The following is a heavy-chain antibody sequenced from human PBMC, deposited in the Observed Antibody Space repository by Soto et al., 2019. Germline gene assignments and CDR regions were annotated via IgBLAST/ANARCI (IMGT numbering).Heavy chain of an antibody. V-gene: IGHV5-10-1*01. D-gene: IGHD3-22*01. CDR1: GYSFSGYW. CDR3: ARQIYDSDTGPNCQYYFDS. Sequence: ESLKVACQGSGYSFSGYWINWVRQKPGEVLEWMGRIDPSDSQTYYSPSFRGHVTISATKSITTVFLQWSSLRASDTAMYYCARQIYDSDTGPNCQYYFDSWGQGTPVTVSS. CDR2: IDPSDSQT. J-gene: IGHJ4*02.